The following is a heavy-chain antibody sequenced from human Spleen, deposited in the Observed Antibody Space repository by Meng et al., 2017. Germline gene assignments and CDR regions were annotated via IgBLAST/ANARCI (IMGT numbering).Heavy chain of an antibody. CDR2: ISGASSPM. CDR3: AREKYCSSPSCSFRNAFDI. CDR1: GFTFSNAW. J-gene: IGHJ3*02. D-gene: IGHD2-2*01. Sequence: GESLKISCEGAGFTFSNAWMTWVRQVPGKGLEWVSHISGASSPMYYADSVKGRFQISRDNAKNSLYLQMTSLRAEDTAVYYCAREKYCSSPSCSFRNAFDIWGQGTVVTVSS. V-gene: IGHV3-48*04.